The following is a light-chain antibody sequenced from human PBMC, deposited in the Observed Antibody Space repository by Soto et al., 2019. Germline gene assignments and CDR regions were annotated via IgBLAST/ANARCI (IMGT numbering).Light chain of an antibody. J-gene: IGKJ4*01. Sequence: DIQMTQSPSSLSASVGDRVTITCRASQSISSYLNWYQQKPGKAPKLLIYAASSLQSGVPSRFSGSGSGTDFTPTISSLQPEDLETYYCQQSYSTPLTFGGGTKVEIK. CDR2: AAS. CDR1: QSISSY. V-gene: IGKV1-39*01. CDR3: QQSYSTPLT.